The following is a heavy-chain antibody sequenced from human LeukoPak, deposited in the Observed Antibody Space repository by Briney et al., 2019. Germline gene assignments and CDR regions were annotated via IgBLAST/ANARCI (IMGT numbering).Heavy chain of an antibody. D-gene: IGHD3-16*02. J-gene: IGHJ6*02. Sequence: SETLSLTCTVSGGSISSYYWSWIRQPAGKGLEWIGRIYTSGSTNYNPSLKSRVTISVETSKNQFSLKLSSVTAADTAVYYCARGELSTVYYYYGMDVWGQGTTVTVSS. CDR1: GGSISSYY. V-gene: IGHV4-4*07. CDR3: ARGELSTVYYYYGMDV. CDR2: IYTSGST.